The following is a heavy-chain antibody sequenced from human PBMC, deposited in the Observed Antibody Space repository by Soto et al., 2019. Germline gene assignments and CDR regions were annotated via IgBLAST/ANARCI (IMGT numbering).Heavy chain of an antibody. Sequence: QVQLVQSGAEVKKPGASVMVSCTASGYTFNSYDINWVRQTTGQGLEWMGWMNPSSGNTGYVQKFQGRVTMTRDTSMNTASMELTSLRSEDTAIYYCARGRHRVGAFIASVWGQGTLVTVSA. CDR2: MNPSSGNT. CDR1: GYTFNSYD. D-gene: IGHD1-26*01. CDR3: ARGRHRVGAFIASV. J-gene: IGHJ4*02. V-gene: IGHV1-8*01.